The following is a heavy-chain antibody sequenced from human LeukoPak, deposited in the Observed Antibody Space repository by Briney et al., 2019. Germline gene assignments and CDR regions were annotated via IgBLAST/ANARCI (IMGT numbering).Heavy chain of an antibody. Sequence: SETLSLTCAVYGGSSSGYSWSWIRQPPGKGLEWIGEINHSGSTNYNPSLKSRVTISVDTSKNQFSLKLSSVTAADTAVYYCARRKAVAKAPLDYWGQGTLVTVSS. CDR2: INHSGST. CDR1: GGSSSGYS. J-gene: IGHJ4*02. D-gene: IGHD6-19*01. CDR3: ARRKAVAKAPLDY. V-gene: IGHV4-34*01.